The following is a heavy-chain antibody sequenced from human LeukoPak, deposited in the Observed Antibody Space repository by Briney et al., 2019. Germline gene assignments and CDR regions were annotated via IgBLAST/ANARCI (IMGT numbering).Heavy chain of an antibody. Sequence: PSETLSLTCTVSGGSISSYYWSWIRQPPGKGLEWIGYIYYSGSTNYNPSLKSRVTISVDTSKNQFSLKLSSVTAADTAVYYCARDPLSPNVFDVWGQGTMVTVSS. CDR2: IYYSGST. CDR3: ARDPLSPNVFDV. CDR1: GGSISSYY. V-gene: IGHV4-59*01. J-gene: IGHJ3*01.